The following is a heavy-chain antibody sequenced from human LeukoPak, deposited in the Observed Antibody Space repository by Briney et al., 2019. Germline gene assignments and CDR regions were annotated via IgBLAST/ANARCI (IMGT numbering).Heavy chain of an antibody. V-gene: IGHV1-2*02. CDR3: ASNVLPDY. CDR2: INPYSGGT. J-gene: IGHJ4*02. CDR1: GYTFTGYY. Sequence: ASVKVSCKACGYTFTGYYMHWVRQAAGQGLEWMEWINPYSGGTNYAQKFQGRVTMTRDTSISTAYMELSRLRSDDTAVYYCASNVLPDYWGQGTLVTVSS. D-gene: IGHD3-16*01.